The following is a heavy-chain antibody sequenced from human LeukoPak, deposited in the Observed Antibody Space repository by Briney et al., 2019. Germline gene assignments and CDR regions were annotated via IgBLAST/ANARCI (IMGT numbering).Heavy chain of an antibody. Sequence: GASVKVSCRVSGYTLTELSMHWVRQAPGKGLEWMGGFDPEDGEIIYAQKFQGRVTMTEDTSTDTAYMELSSLRSEDTAVYYCAREGVGMRADGAFDIWGQGTMVTVSS. CDR1: GYTLTELS. CDR3: AREGVGMRADGAFDI. CDR2: FDPEDGEI. J-gene: IGHJ3*02. V-gene: IGHV1-24*01. D-gene: IGHD7-27*01.